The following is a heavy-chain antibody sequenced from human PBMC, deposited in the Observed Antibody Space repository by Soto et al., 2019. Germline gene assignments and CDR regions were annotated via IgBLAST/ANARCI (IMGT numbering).Heavy chain of an antibody. J-gene: IGHJ4*02. V-gene: IGHV3-49*03. CDR2: IRSKAYGVTT. CDR3: TRDLSGSYTSKFDY. Sequence: PGGSLRLSCTASGFTFGDYAMSRFRQAPGKGLEWVGFIRSKAYGVTTEYAASVKGRFTISRDDSKSIAYLQMNSLKTEDTAVYYCTRDLSGSYTSKFDYWGQGTLVTSPQ. CDR1: GFTFGDYA. D-gene: IGHD1-26*01.